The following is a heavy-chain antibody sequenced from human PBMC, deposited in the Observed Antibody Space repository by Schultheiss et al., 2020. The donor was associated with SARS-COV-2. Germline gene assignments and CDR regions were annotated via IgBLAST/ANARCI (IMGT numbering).Heavy chain of an antibody. J-gene: IGHJ5*02. CDR1: GFTVSSNY. CDR2: ISSSSSYI. Sequence: GGSLRLSCAASGFTVSSNYMSWVRQAPGKGLEWVSSISSSSSYIYYADSVKGRFTISRDNAKNSLYLQMNSLRAEDTAVYYCAKDGEDMRFDPWGQGTLVTVSS. V-gene: IGHV3-21*04. CDR3: AKDGEDMRFDP. D-gene: IGHD2-15*01.